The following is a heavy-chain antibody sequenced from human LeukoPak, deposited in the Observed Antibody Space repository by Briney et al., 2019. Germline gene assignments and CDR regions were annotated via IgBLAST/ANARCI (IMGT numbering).Heavy chain of an antibody. CDR3: ARDPSWWLEAPDAFDI. CDR1: GFSFTTHA. Sequence: PGGSLRLSCVASGFSFTTHAMGWVRQAPGKGLEWVSHISGSGGSTKYSDSVKGRFTISRDNSKNTLYLQMNSLRAEDTAVYYCARDPSWWLEAPDAFDIWGQGTMVTVSS. CDR2: ISGSGGST. V-gene: IGHV3-23*01. J-gene: IGHJ3*02. D-gene: IGHD6-19*01.